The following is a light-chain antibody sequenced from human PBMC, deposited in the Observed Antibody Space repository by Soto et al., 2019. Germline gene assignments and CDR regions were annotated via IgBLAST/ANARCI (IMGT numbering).Light chain of an antibody. V-gene: IGKV3-11*01. Sequence: EVVLTQSPDTLSLSPGGSATLSCRASQSVSSYLAWYQQRPGQALRLLIYDVSKRATGIPARFSGSGSRTDFTLTITGLEPEDFAIYFCHQRSNWHLTFGGGTKLEIK. CDR1: QSVSSY. J-gene: IGKJ4*01. CDR2: DVS. CDR3: HQRSNWHLT.